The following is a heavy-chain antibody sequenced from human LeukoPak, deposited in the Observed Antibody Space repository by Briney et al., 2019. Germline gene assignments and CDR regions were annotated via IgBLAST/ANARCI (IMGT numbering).Heavy chain of an antibody. D-gene: IGHD1-26*01. CDR3: ARGGRGTYSFDYYYGMDV. J-gene: IGHJ6*02. CDR1: GYTFTAYY. V-gene: IGHV1-2*02. CDR2: INPNSGGT. Sequence: ASVKVSCKASGYTFTAYYMHWVRQAPGQGLEWMGWINPNSGGTNYAQKFQGGVTMTRDTSISTAYMELSRLRSDDTAVYYCARGGRGTYSFDYYYGMDVWGQGTTVTVSS.